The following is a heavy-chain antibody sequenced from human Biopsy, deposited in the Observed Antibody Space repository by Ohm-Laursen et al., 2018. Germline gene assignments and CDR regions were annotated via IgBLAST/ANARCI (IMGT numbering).Heavy chain of an antibody. CDR1: GGSISGYH. V-gene: IGHV4-59*01. Sequence: GTLSLTCTVSGGSISGYHWSWIRKSPGKGLEWLAYISYTGGITSNPSLNGRATMSLDTSKNQFSLRLIYVTAADTAVYYCARDNIPYCTSTSCDLFGMDVWGQGTTVTVSS. CDR2: ISYTGGI. J-gene: IGHJ6*02. CDR3: ARDNIPYCTSTSCDLFGMDV. D-gene: IGHD2-2*01.